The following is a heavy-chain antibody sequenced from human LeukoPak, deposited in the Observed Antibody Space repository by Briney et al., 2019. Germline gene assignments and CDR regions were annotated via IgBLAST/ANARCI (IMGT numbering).Heavy chain of an antibody. V-gene: IGHV1-18*01. J-gene: IGHJ4*02. CDR1: GYTFTSYG. CDR3: ARQLEDTAMVGTLDY. D-gene: IGHD5-18*01. CDR2: ISAYNGNT. Sequence: ASVKVSCKASGYTFTSYGISWVRQAPGQGLEWMGWISAYNGNTNYAQKLQGRVTMTTDTSTSTAYVELRSLRSDDTAVYYCARQLEDTAMVGTLDYWGQGTLVTVSS.